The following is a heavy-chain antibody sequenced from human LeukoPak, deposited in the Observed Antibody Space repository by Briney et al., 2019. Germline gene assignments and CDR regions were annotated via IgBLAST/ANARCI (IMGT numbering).Heavy chain of an antibody. V-gene: IGHV3-11*04. J-gene: IGHJ4*02. CDR3: ARDRLFGNLPDY. CDR2: ISSSGSSI. CDR1: GFTFSDYY. Sequence: GGSLRLSCAASGFTFSDYYMSWIRQAPGKGLEWISYISSSGSSISYADSVKGRFTISRDNAKNSLNLQMNSLRAEDTAVYYCARDRLFGNLPDYWGQGTLVTVSS. D-gene: IGHD1-7*01.